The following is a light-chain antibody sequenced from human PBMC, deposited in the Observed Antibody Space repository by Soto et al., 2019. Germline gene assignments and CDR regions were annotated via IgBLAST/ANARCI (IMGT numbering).Light chain of an antibody. CDR3: SSYTPSNTRQIV. CDR2: DVS. J-gene: IGLJ1*01. CDR1: SSDVGGYNY. Sequence: QSALTQPASVSGSPGQSITISCTGTSSDVGGYNYVSWYQQHPGKAPKLMIYDVSNRPSGVSNRFSGSKSGNTASLTISGLQPEDEADYYCSSYTPSNTRQIVFGTGTKVTVL. V-gene: IGLV2-14*03.